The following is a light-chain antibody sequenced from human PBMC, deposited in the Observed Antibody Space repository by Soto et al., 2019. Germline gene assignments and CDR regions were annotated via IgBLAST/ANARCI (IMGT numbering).Light chain of an antibody. J-gene: IGLJ1*01. CDR1: MRDVGAYNL. CDR2: EVR. V-gene: IGLV2-14*01. CDR3: SSYTSSSTPYV. Sequence: QSVLTQPASVSGSAGQSITISCSGTMRDVGAYNLVSWYQQHPGTAPKLIIYEVRNRPSGISSRFSGSRSGNTASLTISGLQAEDEADYYCSSYTSSSTPYVFGTGTKLTVL.